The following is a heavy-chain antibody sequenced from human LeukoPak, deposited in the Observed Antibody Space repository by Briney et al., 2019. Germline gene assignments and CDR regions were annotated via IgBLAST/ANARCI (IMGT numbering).Heavy chain of an antibody. V-gene: IGHV1-69*04. CDR2: IIPILGIA. Sequence: GASVKVSCKASGGTFSSYAISWVRQAPGQGLEWMGRIIPILGIANYAQKFQGRVTITADKSTSTAYMELSSLRSEDTAVYYCARGPDYYDSSGYVYFDLWAVAPWSLSPQ. D-gene: IGHD3-22*01. CDR3: ARGPDYYDSSGYVYFDL. CDR1: GGTFSSYA. J-gene: IGHJ2*01.